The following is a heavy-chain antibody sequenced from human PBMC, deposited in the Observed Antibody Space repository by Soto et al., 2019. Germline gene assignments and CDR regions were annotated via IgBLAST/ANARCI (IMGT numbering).Heavy chain of an antibody. CDR1: SGSVSAHYY. V-gene: IGHV4-34*01. D-gene: IGHD6-13*01. CDR3: ARGTTAAWEVVAY. CDR2: INYSGQT. Sequence: ETLSLTCAVYSGSVSAHYYWTWIRQAPGKGLEWIGEINYSGQTNYNPSLKSRVTVSEETSKKQFSLELRSVTAADTAVYYCARGTTAAWEVVAYWGQGTLVTVSS. J-gene: IGHJ4*02.